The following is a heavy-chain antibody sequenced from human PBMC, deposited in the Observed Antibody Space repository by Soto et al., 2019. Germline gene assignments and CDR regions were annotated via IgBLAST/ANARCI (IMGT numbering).Heavy chain of an antibody. V-gene: IGHV3-23*01. CDR1: RFDFSSYE. J-gene: IGHJ4*02. CDR3: ARGRVAAGNYFDY. Sequence: PGGSLRLSCVASRFDFSSYEMSWVRQAAGKGLEWVSRVSLTGDRTNYAGSVKGRFTVSRDNSKNTLYLQTNSLRAEDTAVYYCARGRVAAGNYFDYWGQGTLVTVSS. CDR2: VSLTGDRT. D-gene: IGHD6-13*01.